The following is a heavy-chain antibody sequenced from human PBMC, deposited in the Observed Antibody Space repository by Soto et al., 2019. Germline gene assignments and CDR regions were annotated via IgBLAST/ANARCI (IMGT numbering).Heavy chain of an antibody. Sequence: GASVKVSCKASGVTFSSYAISWVRQAPGQGLEWMGGIIPIFGTANYAQKFQGRVTITADKSTSTAYMELSSLRSEDTAVYYCASRIIQLWLEGYYYGMDVWGQGTTVTVSS. D-gene: IGHD5-18*01. CDR1: GVTFSSYA. CDR3: ASRIIQLWLEGYYYGMDV. V-gene: IGHV1-69*06. CDR2: IIPIFGTA. J-gene: IGHJ6*02.